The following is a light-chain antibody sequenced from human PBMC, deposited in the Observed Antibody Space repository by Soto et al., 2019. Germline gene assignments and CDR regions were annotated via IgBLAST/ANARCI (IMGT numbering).Light chain of an antibody. J-gene: IGKJ1*01. V-gene: IGKV1-5*01. CDR2: DAS. CDR1: QSISSW. Sequence: DIQMTQSPSTLSASVGDRVTITCRASQSISSWLAWYQQKPGKAPKLLIYDASSLESGVPSRFSGSGSGTEFTLTISSLQPDDFATYYCQQYNSYPDAWTFGQGTKVDI. CDR3: QQYNSYPDAWT.